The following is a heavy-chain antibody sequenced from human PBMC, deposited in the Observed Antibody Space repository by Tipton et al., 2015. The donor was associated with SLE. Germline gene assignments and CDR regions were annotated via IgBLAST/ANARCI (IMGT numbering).Heavy chain of an antibody. Sequence: TLSLTCTVSGGSISSGGYYWTWIRQLPGKGLEWIGYIYYSGNTYYNPSLGSRLTISVDTSKDQFSLRLTSVTAADTAVYYCARVLGVVKSYYMDVWGKGTTVTVSS. CDR3: ARVLGVVKSYYMDV. J-gene: IGHJ6*03. V-gene: IGHV4-31*03. CDR2: IYYSGNT. D-gene: IGHD3-3*01. CDR1: GGSISSGGYY.